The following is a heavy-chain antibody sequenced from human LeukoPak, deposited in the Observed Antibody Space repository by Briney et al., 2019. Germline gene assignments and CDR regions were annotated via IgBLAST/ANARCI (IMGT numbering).Heavy chain of an antibody. CDR2: IIPIFGTA. V-gene: IGHV1-69*06. CDR3: ARAVGGSSADFDY. D-gene: IGHD1-26*01. CDR1: GGTFSSYA. J-gene: IGHJ4*02. Sequence: SVKVSCKASGGTFSSYAISWVRQAPGQGLEWMGGIIPIFGTANYAQKFQGRVTITADKSTSTAYMELSSLRSDDTAVYYCARAVGGSSADFDYWGQGTLVTVSS.